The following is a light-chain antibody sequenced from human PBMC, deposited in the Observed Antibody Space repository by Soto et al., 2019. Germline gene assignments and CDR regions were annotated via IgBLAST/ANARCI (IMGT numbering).Light chain of an antibody. Sequence: QSALTQPASVSGSPGQSITISCTATSRDLGDPNYVSWYQQHPGKAPKLIIFEVSSRPSGVSNRFSGSKSGNTASLTISGLQTEDEADYYCSSSAGRGTVEIGGGTKVTVL. CDR3: SSSAGRGTVE. J-gene: IGLJ2*01. V-gene: IGLV2-14*01. CDR2: EVS. CDR1: SRDLGDPNY.